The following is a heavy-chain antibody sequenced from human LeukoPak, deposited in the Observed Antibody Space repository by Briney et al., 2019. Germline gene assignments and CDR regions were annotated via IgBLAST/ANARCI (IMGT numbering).Heavy chain of an antibody. V-gene: IGHV3-33*01. CDR1: GFTFSSYG. CDR3: ARDSYGAPFDY. J-gene: IGHJ4*02. Sequence: QTGGSLRLSCAASGFTFSSYGMHWVRKAPGKGLEWVAVIWYDGSNKYYADSVKGRFTISRDNSKNTPYLQMNSLRAEDTAVYYCARDSYGAPFDYWGQGTLVTVSS. D-gene: IGHD4-17*01. CDR2: IWYDGSNK.